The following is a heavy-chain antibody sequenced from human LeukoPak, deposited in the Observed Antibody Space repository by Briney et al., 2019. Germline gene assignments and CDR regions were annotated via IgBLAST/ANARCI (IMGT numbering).Heavy chain of an antibody. CDR2: ITSSSSYI. CDR3: ARDGVEFYNWFGP. J-gene: IGHJ5*02. D-gene: IGHD2-21*01. Sequence: GGSLRLSCAASGFTFSSYSMHWVRQAPGKGLEWVSSITSSSSYIYYADSVKGRFTISRDNAKNTLYPQMNSLRAEDTAVYYCARDGVEFYNWFGPWGQGTLVTVSS. V-gene: IGHV3-21*01. CDR1: GFTFSSYS.